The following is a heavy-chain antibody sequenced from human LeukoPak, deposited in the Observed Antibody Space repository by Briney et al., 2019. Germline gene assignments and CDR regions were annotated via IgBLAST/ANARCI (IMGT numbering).Heavy chain of an antibody. J-gene: IGHJ6*03. CDR2: ISAYNGNT. V-gene: IGHV1-18*01. Sequence: GASVKVSCKASGYTFTSYGISWVRQAPGQGLEWMGWISAYNGNTNYAQKLQGRVTMTTDTSTSTAYMELRSLRSDDTAVYYCARGGYCSGGSCYRNTYYYYYYMDVWGKGPRSPSP. CDR3: ARGGYCSGGSCYRNTYYYYYYMDV. CDR1: GYTFTSYG. D-gene: IGHD2-15*01.